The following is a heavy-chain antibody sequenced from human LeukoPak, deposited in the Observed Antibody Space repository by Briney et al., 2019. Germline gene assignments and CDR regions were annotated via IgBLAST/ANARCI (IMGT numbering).Heavy chain of an antibody. Sequence: ASVTVSCKASGYTFTRYGINWVRQPPGPGLEWIGWISGYNGNTNYAQNLQGRVTMTTDTSTSTAYMELRSLRSDDTAVYYCARVWGSMVTGALYSSYGMDVWGQGTTVTVSS. CDR1: GYTFTRYG. J-gene: IGHJ6*02. CDR3: ARVWGSMVTGALYSSYGMDV. CDR2: ISGYNGNT. D-gene: IGHD5-18*01. V-gene: IGHV1-18*01.